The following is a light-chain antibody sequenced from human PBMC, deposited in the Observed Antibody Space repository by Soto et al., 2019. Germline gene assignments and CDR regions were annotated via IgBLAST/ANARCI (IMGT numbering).Light chain of an antibody. CDR1: SSDVGVYNY. J-gene: IGLJ1*01. V-gene: IGLV2-14*01. CDR2: EVS. Sequence: QSALTQPASVSGSPGQSITISCTGTSSDVGVYNYVSWYQQHPGKGPKLLIYEVSNRPSGVSNRFSGSKSGNTASLTISGLQSEDEADYYCSSYTSSSTLYVFGTGTKVTVL. CDR3: SSYTSSSTLYV.